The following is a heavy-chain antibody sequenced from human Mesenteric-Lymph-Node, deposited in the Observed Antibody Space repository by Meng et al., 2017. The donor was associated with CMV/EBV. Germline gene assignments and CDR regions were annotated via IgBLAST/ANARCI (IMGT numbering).Heavy chain of an antibody. V-gene: IGHV4-31*02. J-gene: IGHJ5*02. CDR3: ARKHAPSGYARNWFDP. CDR1: GSISSGGYF. CDR2: IYDSGRT. D-gene: IGHD5-12*01. Sequence: GSISSGGYFWSWIRQQPGKGLEYIGNIYDSGRTYYNTSLKSRVTISVDTSKNQFSLKLSSVTAADTAVYYCARKHAPSGYARNWFDPWGQGTLVTVSS.